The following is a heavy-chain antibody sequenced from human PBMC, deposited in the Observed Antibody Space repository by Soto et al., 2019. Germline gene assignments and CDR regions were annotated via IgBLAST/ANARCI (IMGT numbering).Heavy chain of an antibody. CDR3: ARQKAAAGTRWFDP. CDR2: IYYSGST. Sequence: SETLSLTCTVSGGSISSSSYYWGWIRQPPGKGLEWIGSIYYSGSTYYNPSLKSRVTISVDTSKNQFSLKLSSVTAADTAVYYCARQKAAAGTRWFDPWGQGTLVTVPS. V-gene: IGHV4-39*01. D-gene: IGHD6-13*01. CDR1: GGSISSSSYY. J-gene: IGHJ5*02.